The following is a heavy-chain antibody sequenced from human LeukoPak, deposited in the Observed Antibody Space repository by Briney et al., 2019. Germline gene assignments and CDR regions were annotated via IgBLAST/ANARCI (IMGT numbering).Heavy chain of an antibody. V-gene: IGHV3-7*01. CDR1: GFTFSSYW. CDR3: AREGSGWYRYYFDY. Sequence: GGSLGLSCAASGFTFSSYWMSWVRQAPGKGLEWVANIKQDGSEKYYVDPVKGRFTISRDNAKNSLYLQMNSLRAEDAAVYYCAREGSGWYRYYFDYWGQGTLVTVSS. CDR2: IKQDGSEK. J-gene: IGHJ4*02. D-gene: IGHD6-19*01.